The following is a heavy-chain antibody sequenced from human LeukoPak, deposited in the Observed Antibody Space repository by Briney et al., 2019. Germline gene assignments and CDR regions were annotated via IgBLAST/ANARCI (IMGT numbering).Heavy chain of an antibody. CDR2: IKQDGSEK. D-gene: IGHD3-9*01. Sequence: GGSLRLSCAASGFTFSSYWMSWVRQAPGKGLEWVANIKQDGSEKYFVDSVKGRFTISRDNAKNSLYLQMSSLRAEDTAVYYCARDSYYDILTGYRDAFGIWGQGTMVTVFS. J-gene: IGHJ3*02. CDR3: ARDSYYDILTGYRDAFGI. V-gene: IGHV3-7*01. CDR1: GFTFSSYW.